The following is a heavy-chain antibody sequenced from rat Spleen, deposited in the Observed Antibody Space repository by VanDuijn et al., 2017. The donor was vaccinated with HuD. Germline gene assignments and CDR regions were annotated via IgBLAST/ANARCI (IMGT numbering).Heavy chain of an antibody. V-gene: IGHV2-15*01. J-gene: IGHJ2*01. CDR3: ARARTYYGYNSYYFDY. Sequence: QVQLKESGPGLVQPSQTLSLTCTVSGFSLTSYSVIWIRQPPGRGLEWIGAMWSGGTPDYNSVLNSRLSISRDTSKSQVLLKMNSLQTEDTATYYCARARTYYGYNSYYFDYWGQGVMVTVSS. CDR2: MWSGGTP. D-gene: IGHD1-9*01. CDR1: GFSLTSYS.